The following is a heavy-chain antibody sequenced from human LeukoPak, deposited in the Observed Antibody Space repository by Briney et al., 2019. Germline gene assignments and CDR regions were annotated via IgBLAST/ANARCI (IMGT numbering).Heavy chain of an antibody. Sequence: ASVKVSCKASGYTFTDYYMHWVRQAPGQGLEWMGWINPNSGGTNYAQKFQGRVTMTGDTSISTAYMELSRLRSDDTAVYYCARPLDYGDYLWGQGTLVTVSS. CDR2: INPNSGGT. D-gene: IGHD4-17*01. CDR3: ARPLDYGDYL. V-gene: IGHV1-2*02. J-gene: IGHJ5*02. CDR1: GYTFTDYY.